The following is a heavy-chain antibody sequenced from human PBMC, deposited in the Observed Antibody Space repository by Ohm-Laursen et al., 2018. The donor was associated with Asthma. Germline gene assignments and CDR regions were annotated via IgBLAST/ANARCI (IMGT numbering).Heavy chain of an antibody. CDR2: IYIGNT. D-gene: IGHD2-21*01. CDR1: GYSVTSYA. CDR3: VRDVVDRFDY. J-gene: IGHJ4*02. Sequence: ALVKVSCKASGYSVTSYAFSWVRQAPGQRPEWMGWIYIGNTNYAPNFRDRITMTTDTSTNTAYMELRSLTSDDTAVYYCVRDVVDRFDYWGQGSLVIVSS. V-gene: IGHV1-18*04.